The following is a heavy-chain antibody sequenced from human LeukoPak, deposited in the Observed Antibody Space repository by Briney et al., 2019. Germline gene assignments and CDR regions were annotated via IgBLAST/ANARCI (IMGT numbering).Heavy chain of an antibody. CDR1: GGSISSSSYY. J-gene: IGHJ1*01. CDR2: IYYSGST. V-gene: IGHV4-61*05. Sequence: PSETLSLTCTVSGGSISSSSYYWGWIRQPPGKGLEWIGYIYYSGSTNYNPSLKSRVTISVDTSKNQFSLKLSSVTAADTAVYYCATGEIAAAEYFQHWGQGTLVTVSS. CDR3: ATGEIAAAEYFQH. D-gene: IGHD6-13*01.